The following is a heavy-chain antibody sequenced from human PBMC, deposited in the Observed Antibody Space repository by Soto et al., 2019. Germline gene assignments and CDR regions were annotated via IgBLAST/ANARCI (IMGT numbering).Heavy chain of an antibody. Sequence: SQTLARTCAISGDSVSSTNRVSWNWIRQPPSRGLEWLGRTYYRSKWYNEYVLSVKSRITINPDTSKNQFSLQLNSVTAEDTAIYFCARGKYSGFDIWGQGTLVTVSS. CDR1: GDSVSSTNRVS. D-gene: IGHD1-26*01. CDR3: ARGKYSGFDI. V-gene: IGHV6-1*01. J-gene: IGHJ3*02. CDR2: TYYRSKWYN.